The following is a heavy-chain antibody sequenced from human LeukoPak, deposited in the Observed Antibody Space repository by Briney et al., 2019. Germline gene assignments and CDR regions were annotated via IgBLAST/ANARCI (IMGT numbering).Heavy chain of an antibody. Sequence: GGSLRISCAASGFTFSNYAMTWVRQAPGKGLEWVSALSGSGGSAYYADSVKGRFTISRDNSKNTLYLQVNSLRAEDTAVYYCARPAGTYDYSYGMDVWGQGTTVTVSS. J-gene: IGHJ6*02. CDR1: GFTFSNYA. CDR3: ARPAGTYDYSYGMDV. CDR2: LSGSGGSA. D-gene: IGHD6-19*01. V-gene: IGHV3-23*01.